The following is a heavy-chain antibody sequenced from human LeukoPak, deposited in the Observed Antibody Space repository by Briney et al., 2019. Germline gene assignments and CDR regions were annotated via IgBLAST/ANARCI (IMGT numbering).Heavy chain of an antibody. D-gene: IGHD3-10*01. J-gene: IGHJ4*02. V-gene: IGHV4-59*12. Sequence: SETLSLTCTVSGGSISSYYWSWIRQPPGKGLEWIGYIYYSGSTYYNPSLKSRVTISVDTSKNQFSLKLSSVTAADTAVYYCARVRGVRDIDYWGQGTLVTVSS. CDR1: GGSISSYY. CDR3: ARVRGVRDIDY. CDR2: IYYSGST.